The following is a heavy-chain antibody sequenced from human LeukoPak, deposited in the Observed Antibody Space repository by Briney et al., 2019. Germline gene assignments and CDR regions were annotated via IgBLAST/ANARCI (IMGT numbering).Heavy chain of an antibody. CDR3: AKCVYSNIYYWFDP. Sequence: VRPGGSLRLSCAASGFTFEDYGMHWVRQAPGKGLEWVSLMTGNGVSTYYADSVKGRFTISRDNSKNSLYLQMNSLRTEDTALYYCAKCVYSNIYYWFDPWGQGTLVSVSS. D-gene: IGHD6-13*01. J-gene: IGHJ5*02. CDR2: MTGNGVST. V-gene: IGHV3-43*02. CDR1: GFTFEDYG.